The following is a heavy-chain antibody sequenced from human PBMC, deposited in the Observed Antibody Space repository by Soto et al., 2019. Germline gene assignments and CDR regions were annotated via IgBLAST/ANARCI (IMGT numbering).Heavy chain of an antibody. D-gene: IGHD4-17*01. V-gene: IGHV4-61*01. CDR2: VYYSGTT. CDR3: ARTTAVPNTLRSRYFFDY. CDR1: GGSVSAKTYY. Sequence: SETLSLTCSVSGGSVSAKTYYWSWIRQPPGKILEWIGYVYYSGTTNYNPSLRSRVTISVDLSKNRFSLRLSSVTTADTALYYCARTTAVPNTLRSRYFFDYWGQGTLVTVSS. J-gene: IGHJ4*02.